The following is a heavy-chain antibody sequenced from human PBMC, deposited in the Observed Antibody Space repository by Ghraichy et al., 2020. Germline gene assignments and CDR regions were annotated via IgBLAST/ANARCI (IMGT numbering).Heavy chain of an antibody. CDR2: ISSSSSYI. Sequence: GGSLRLSCAASGFTFSSYSMNWIRQAPGKGLEWVSSISSSSSYIYYADSVKGRFTISRDNAKNSLYLQMNSLRAEDTAVYYCARDELGYCSGGSCYSDHDYYYYGMDVWGQGTTVTVSS. J-gene: IGHJ6*02. V-gene: IGHV3-21*01. CDR1: GFTFSSYS. D-gene: IGHD2-15*01. CDR3: ARDELGYCSGGSCYSDHDYYYYGMDV.